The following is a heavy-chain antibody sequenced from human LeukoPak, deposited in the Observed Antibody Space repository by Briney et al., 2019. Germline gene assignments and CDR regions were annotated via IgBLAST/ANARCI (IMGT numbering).Heavy chain of an antibody. J-gene: IGHJ4*02. V-gene: IGHV4-39*01. CDR3: ARVGYSYGSDY. CDR2: IYYSGST. Sequence: PSETLSLTCTVSGGSISSSSYYRGWIRQPPGKGLEWIGSIYYSGSTYYNPSLKSRVTISVDTSKNQFSLKLSSVTAADTAVYYCARVGYSYGSDYWGQGTLVTVSS. D-gene: IGHD5-18*01. CDR1: GGSISSSSYY.